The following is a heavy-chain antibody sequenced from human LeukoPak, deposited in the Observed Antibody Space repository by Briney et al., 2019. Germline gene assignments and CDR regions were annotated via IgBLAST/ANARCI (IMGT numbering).Heavy chain of an antibody. D-gene: IGHD3-3*01. J-gene: IGHJ6*03. CDR2: IYHSGST. V-gene: IGHV4-4*02. CDR1: GGSISSSNW. Sequence: KSSETLSLTCAVSGGSISSSNWWSWVRQPPGKGLEWIGEIYHSGSTNYNPSLKSRVTISVDKSKNQFSLKLSSVTAANTAVYYCARVRPGPFWSTHYYYYYYMDVWGKGTTVTVSS. CDR3: ARVRPGPFWSTHYYYYYYMDV.